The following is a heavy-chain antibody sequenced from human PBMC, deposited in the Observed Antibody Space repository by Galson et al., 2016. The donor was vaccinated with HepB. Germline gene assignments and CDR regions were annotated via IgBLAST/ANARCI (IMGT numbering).Heavy chain of an antibody. CDR3: TKGVYSSGWHNY. D-gene: IGHD6-19*01. V-gene: IGHV3-23*01. CDR2: ISHTGGST. CDR1: GFTFNTYA. Sequence: SLRLSCAASGFTFNTYAMSWVRQAPGKRLEWISAISHTGGSTFYGDSVKGRFTISRDNSRNTLYMQMRSLRAEDTAVYYCTKGVYSSGWHNYWGQGTLVTVSS. J-gene: IGHJ4*02.